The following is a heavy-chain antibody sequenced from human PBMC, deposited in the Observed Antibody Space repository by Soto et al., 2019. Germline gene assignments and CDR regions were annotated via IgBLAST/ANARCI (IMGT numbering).Heavy chain of an antibody. CDR3: ARYGDYPH. Sequence: PSETLSLTCTVSGGSISSGGYYWSWIRQHPGKGLEWIGYISYSGSTSYNPSLKSRVTISVDKSKNQFSLKLSSVTAADTAVYYCARYGDYPHWGQGTLVTVSS. J-gene: IGHJ1*01. V-gene: IGHV4-31*09. D-gene: IGHD4-17*01. CDR2: ISYSGST. CDR1: GGSISSGGYY.